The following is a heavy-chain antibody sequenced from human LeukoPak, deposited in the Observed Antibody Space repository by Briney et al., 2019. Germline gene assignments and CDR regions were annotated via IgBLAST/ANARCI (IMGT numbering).Heavy chain of an antibody. J-gene: IGHJ4*02. CDR2: INSISSYK. V-gene: IGHV3-21*01. D-gene: IGHD2-21*01. CDR1: GFSFSSYS. CDR3: AKDISGGDCPDY. Sequence: GGSLRLSCAASGFSFSSYSMNWVRQAPGKGLEWVSSINSISSYKHYADSVKGRFTISRDNAKNSMYLQMNSLRAEDTAVYYCAKDISGGDCPDYWGQGTPVTVSS.